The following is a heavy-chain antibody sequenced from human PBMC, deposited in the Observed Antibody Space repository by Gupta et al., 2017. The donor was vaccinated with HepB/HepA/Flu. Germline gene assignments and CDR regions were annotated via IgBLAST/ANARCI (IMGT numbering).Heavy chain of an antibody. Sequence: QVQLVQSGAEVKKPGASVKVSCKASGYTFTGYYMPWVRQAPGQGLEWMGWINPNSGGTNYAKKVQGWVTMTRATSISTAYMEVSRLRSDDTAGYYCARKDWNLLGMDVWGQGTTVTVSS. V-gene: IGHV1-2*04. CDR3: ARKDWNLLGMDV. CDR1: GYTFTGYY. D-gene: IGHD1-1*01. CDR2: INPNSGGT. J-gene: IGHJ6*02.